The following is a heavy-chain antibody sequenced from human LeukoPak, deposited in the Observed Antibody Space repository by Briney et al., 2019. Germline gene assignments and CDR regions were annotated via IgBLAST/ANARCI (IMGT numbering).Heavy chain of an antibody. J-gene: IGHJ4*02. CDR3: ARDQYSSGYSQDY. V-gene: IGHV3-48*02. Sequence: AGGPLRLSCAASGFTLISYSMNWVRQAPGKGLEWVSYISGSSSTIYYADSVKGRFTISRDDAKNSLYLQMNSLRDEDTAVYYCARDQYSSGYSQDYWGQGTLVTVSS. D-gene: IGHD3-22*01. CDR2: ISGSSSTI. CDR1: GFTLISYS.